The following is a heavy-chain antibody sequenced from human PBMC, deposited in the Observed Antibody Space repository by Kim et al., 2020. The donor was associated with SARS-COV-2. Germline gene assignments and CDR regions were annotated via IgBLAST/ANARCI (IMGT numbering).Heavy chain of an antibody. J-gene: IGHJ4*02. D-gene: IGHD6-13*01. CDR3: AKDWAGYSSSWAFDY. CDR1: GFTFSSYA. Sequence: GGSLRLSCAASGFTFSSYAMSWVRQAPGKGLEWVSAISGSGGSTYYADSVKGRFTISRDNSKNTLYLQMNSLRAEDTAVYYCAKDWAGYSSSWAFDYWGQGTLVTVSS. CDR2: ISGSGGST. V-gene: IGHV3-23*01.